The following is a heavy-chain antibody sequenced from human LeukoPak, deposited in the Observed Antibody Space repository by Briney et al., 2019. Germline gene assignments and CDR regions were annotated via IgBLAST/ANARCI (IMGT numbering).Heavy chain of an antibody. CDR3: ARDLRGNWYGPLG. V-gene: IGHV1-69*04. D-gene: IGHD3-10*01. Sequence: SAKVSCKASGGTFSSYAISWVRQAPGQGLEWMGRIIPILGIANYAQKFQGRVTITADKSTSTAYMELSSLRSEDTAVYYCARDLRGNWYGPLGWGQGTLVTVSS. CDR1: GGTFSSYA. CDR2: IIPILGIA. J-gene: IGHJ4*02.